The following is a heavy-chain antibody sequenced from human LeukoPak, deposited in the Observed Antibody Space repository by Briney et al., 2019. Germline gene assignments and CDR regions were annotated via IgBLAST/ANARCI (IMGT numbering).Heavy chain of an antibody. J-gene: IGHJ4*02. CDR2: ISSSSSYI. D-gene: IGHD6-13*01. CDR1: GFTFSSYS. Sequence: GGSLRLSCAASGFTFSSYSMNWVRQATGKGLEWVSSISSSSSYIYYADSVKGRFPISTDNAKNSLYLQMNSLRAEDTAVYYCAASRYSSSWAPRGGWGQGTLVTVSS. CDR3: AASRYSSSWAPRGG. V-gene: IGHV3-21*01.